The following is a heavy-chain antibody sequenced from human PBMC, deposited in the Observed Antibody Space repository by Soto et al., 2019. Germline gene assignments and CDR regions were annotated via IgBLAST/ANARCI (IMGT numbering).Heavy chain of an antibody. CDR2: IYYSGST. CDR1: GGSISSGGYY. V-gene: IGHV4-31*03. D-gene: IGHD6-13*01. J-gene: IGHJ5*02. CDR3: ARDRGQQHDNWFDP. Sequence: SETLSLTCTVSGGSISSGGYYWSWIRQHPGKGLEWIGYIYYSGSTYYNPSLKSRVTISVDTSKNQFSLKLSSVTAADTAVYYCARDRGQQHDNWFDPWGQGTLVTVSS.